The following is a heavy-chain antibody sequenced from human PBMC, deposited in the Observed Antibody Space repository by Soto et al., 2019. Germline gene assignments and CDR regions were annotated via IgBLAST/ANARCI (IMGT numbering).Heavy chain of an antibody. J-gene: IGHJ6*02. CDR3: ARVNFWSGYYNVDYYYYGMDV. Sequence: SVKVSCKASGGTFSSYAISWVRQAPGQGLEWMGGIIPIFGTANYAQRFQGRVTITADKSTSTAYMELSSMRSEDTAVYYCARVNFWSGYYNVDYYYYGMDVWGQGTTVTVSS. CDR1: GGTFSSYA. D-gene: IGHD3-3*01. CDR2: IIPIFGTA. V-gene: IGHV1-69*06.